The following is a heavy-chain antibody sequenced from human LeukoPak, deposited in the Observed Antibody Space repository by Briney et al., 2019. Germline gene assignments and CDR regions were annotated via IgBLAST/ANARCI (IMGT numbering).Heavy chain of an antibody. D-gene: IGHD6-19*01. V-gene: IGHV6-1*01. CDR3: ASDVGTSGWYTFDY. CDR2: TYYRSKWSD. J-gene: IGHJ4*02. CDR1: GDSVSSKNGA. Sequence: SQTLSLTCAISGDSVSSKNGAWNWIRQSPSRGLEWLGRTYYRSKWSDDYAESLKGRITISPDTSKNQFSLQLNSVTPEDTAVYYCASDVGTSGWYTFDYWGQGTLVTVSS.